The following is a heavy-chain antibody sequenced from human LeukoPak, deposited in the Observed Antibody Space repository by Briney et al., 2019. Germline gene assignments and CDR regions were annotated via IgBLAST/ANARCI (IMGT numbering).Heavy chain of an antibody. CDR1: GYTLTELS. V-gene: IGHV1-24*01. J-gene: IGHJ4*02. Sequence: ASVTVSCKVSGYTLTELSMHWVRQAPGKGLGWMGGFDPEHGETIYAQKLQGRVTLTEDTSTDTAYMELSSLRSEDTAVHYCATVFSYDYWGQGTLVTVSS. CDR3: ATVFSYDY. CDR2: FDPEHGET.